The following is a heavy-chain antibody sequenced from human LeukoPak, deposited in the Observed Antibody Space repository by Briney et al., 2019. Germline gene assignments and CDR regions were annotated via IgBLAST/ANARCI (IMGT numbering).Heavy chain of an antibody. D-gene: IGHD6-19*01. CDR1: GFTFSDYG. CDR2: IWHDGSEK. CDR3: ARDRAVAGLFDN. Sequence: GGSLRLSCVASGFTFSDYGMHWVRQAPGKGLEWVAVIWHDGSEKYYGDSVKGRFTISRDDSKNTLHLQMNGLRAEDTAVYYCARDRAVAGLFDNWGQGTLVTVSS. V-gene: IGHV3-33*01. J-gene: IGHJ4*02.